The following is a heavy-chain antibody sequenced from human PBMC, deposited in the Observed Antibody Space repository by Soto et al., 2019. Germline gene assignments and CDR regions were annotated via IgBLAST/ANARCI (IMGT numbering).Heavy chain of an antibody. CDR1: GVSIGSHF. J-gene: IGHJ3*02. V-gene: IGHV4-59*11. Sequence: PSETLSLTCSVSGVSIGSHFWGWIRQAPGKGPELVGYIYHTVNTHYNPALKSRITITMDTSENQRSPQLGSVTAADTAVYYCARLQYTVVTSLDIWGQGTMVTVSS. CDR2: IYHTVNT. D-gene: IGHD2-21*02. CDR3: ARLQYTVVTSLDI.